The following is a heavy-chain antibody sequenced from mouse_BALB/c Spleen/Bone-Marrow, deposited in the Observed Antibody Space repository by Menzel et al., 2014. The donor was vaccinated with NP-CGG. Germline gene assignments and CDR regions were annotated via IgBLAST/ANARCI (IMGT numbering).Heavy chain of an antibody. D-gene: IGHD2-1*01. V-gene: IGHV1-69*01. CDR3: AFYYGNYGDY. J-gene: IGHJ2*01. CDR1: GYTFTDYW. Sequence: VQLQQSGAELVMPGASVKMSCKASGYTFTDYWMHWVKQRPGQGLEWIGAIDTSDSYTSYNQKFKGKATLTVDESSSTAYMQLSSLTSEDSAVHYCAFYYGNYGDYWGQGTTLTVSS. CDR2: IDTSDSYT.